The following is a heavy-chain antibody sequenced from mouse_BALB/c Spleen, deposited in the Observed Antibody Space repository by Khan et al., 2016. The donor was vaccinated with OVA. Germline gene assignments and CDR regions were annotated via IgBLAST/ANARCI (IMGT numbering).Heavy chain of an antibody. CDR1: GFSLNSYG. D-gene: IGHD1-1*01. Sequence: QVTLKESGPGLVAPSQSLSITCTVSGFSLNSYGVHWVRQPPGKGLEWLGVIWAGGSTNHNSALMSRLSISKDNSKSQVFLKMNSLQTDDTAMYYCARAFYYGAWFAFWGQGTLVTVSA. V-gene: IGHV2-9*02. J-gene: IGHJ3*01. CDR2: IWAGGST. CDR3: ARAFYYGAWFAF.